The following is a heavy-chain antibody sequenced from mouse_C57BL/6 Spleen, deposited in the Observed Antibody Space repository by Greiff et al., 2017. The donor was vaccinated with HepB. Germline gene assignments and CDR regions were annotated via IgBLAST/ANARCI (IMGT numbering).Heavy chain of an antibody. CDR3: ARRGPWFAY. J-gene: IGHJ3*01. V-gene: IGHV1-26*01. CDR2: INPNNGGT. Sequence: VQLQQSGPELVKPGASVKISCKASGYTFTDYYMNWVKQSNGKSLEWIGDINPNNGGTSYNQKFKGKATLTVDKSSSTAYMELRSLTSEDSAVYYCARRGPWFAYWGQGTLVTVSA. CDR1: GYTFTDYY.